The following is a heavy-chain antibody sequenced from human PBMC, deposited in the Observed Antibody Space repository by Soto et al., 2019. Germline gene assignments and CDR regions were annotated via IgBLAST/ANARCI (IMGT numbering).Heavy chain of an antibody. CDR3: AKDYSSGQAPTYYGMDV. CDR2: ISWNSGSI. V-gene: IGHV3-9*01. D-gene: IGHD3-22*01. J-gene: IGHJ6*02. CDR1: GFTFDDYA. Sequence: SLRLSCAASGFTFDDYAMHWVRQAPGKGLEWVSGISWNSGSIGYADSVKGRFTISRDNAKNSLYLQMNSLRAEDTALYYCAKDYSSGQAPTYYGMDVWGQGTTVTVSS.